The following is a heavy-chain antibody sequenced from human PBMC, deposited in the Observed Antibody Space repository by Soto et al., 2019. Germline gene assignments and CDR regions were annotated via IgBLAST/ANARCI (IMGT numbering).Heavy chain of an antibody. Sequence: QVHLVQSGAEVKMPGASVKVSCKASGFTFTSYAFTWVRQAPGQGLEWMGWISAYNGNTNYARNFRGRVTMTTDSSTSTVYMELASLTSDDTAVYFCARDFTGWPPDGVDSWGQGTLASVSA. CDR2: ISAYNGNT. D-gene: IGHD3-16*01. J-gene: IGHJ4*02. CDR3: ARDFTGWPPDGVDS. V-gene: IGHV1-18*01. CDR1: GFTFTSYA.